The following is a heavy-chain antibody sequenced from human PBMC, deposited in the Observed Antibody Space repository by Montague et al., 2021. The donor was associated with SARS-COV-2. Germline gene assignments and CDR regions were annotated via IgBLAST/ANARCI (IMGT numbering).Heavy chain of an antibody. CDR3: AKDALIAAADSCYYYGMDV. J-gene: IGHJ6*02. Sequence: SLRLSCAASGFTFSSYAMSWVRQAPGKGLEWVSVIYSGGSSTYYADSVKGRFTLSRDNSKNTLYLRMNSLRAEDTAVYYCAKDALIAAADSCYYYGMDVWGQGTTVTVSS. CDR2: IYSGGSST. V-gene: IGHV3-23*03. CDR1: GFTFSSYA. D-gene: IGHD6-13*01.